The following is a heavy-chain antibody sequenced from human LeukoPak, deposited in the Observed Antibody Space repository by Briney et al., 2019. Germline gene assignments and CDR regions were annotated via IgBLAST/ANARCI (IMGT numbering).Heavy chain of an antibody. D-gene: IGHD3-9*01. J-gene: IGHJ3*02. CDR1: GYTFTSYG. CDR3: ATHYDILTGYFAFDI. V-gene: IGHV1-18*01. CDR2: ISAYNGNT. Sequence: ASVKVSCKASGYTFTSYGISWVRQAPGQGLEWMGWISAYNGNTNYAQKLQGGVTMTTDTSTSTAYMELRSLRSDDTAVYYCATHYDILTGYFAFDIWGQGTMVTVSS.